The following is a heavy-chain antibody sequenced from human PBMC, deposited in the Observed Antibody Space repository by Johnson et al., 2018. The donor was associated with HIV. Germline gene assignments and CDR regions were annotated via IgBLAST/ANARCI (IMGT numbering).Heavy chain of an antibody. D-gene: IGHD1-26*01. CDR3: ARGSYDGDAFDI. J-gene: IGHJ3*02. CDR1: GFTFSNYD. V-gene: IGHV3-13*01. Sequence: VQLVESGGGLVQPGGSLRLSCAAPGFTFSNYDMHWVRQPTGTRLEWVSGIATTGDTYYAGSVKGRFTISRENAKNSLYLQLNSLRAGDTALYYCARGSYDGDAFDIWGQGTMVTVSS. CDR2: IATTGDT.